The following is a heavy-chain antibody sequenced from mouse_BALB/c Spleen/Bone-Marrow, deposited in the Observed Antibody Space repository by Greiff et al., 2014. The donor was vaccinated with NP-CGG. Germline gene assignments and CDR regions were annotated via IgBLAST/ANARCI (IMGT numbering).Heavy chain of an antibody. J-gene: IGHJ4*01. CDR3: ARTTMITTGGYYAMDY. D-gene: IGHD2-4*01. CDR1: GYTLTSYW. CDR2: IYPGDGDT. Sequence: QVQLQQSGAELARPGASVKLSCKASGYTLTSYWMQWVKQRPGQGLEWIGAIYPGDGDTRYTQKFKGKATLTADKSSSTAYIQLSSLASEDSAVYYCARTTMITTGGYYAMDYWGQGTSVTVSS. V-gene: IGHV1-87*01.